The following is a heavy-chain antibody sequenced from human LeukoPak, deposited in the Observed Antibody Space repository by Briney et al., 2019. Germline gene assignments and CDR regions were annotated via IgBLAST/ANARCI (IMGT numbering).Heavy chain of an antibody. V-gene: IGHV3-21*01. D-gene: IGHD3-22*01. CDR3: ARDANYYDSRGYL. CDR1: GFTFSSYS. CDR2: ISSSSSYK. J-gene: IGHJ5*02. Sequence: PGGSLRLSCAASGFTFSSYSMNWVRQAPGKGLEWVSSISSSSSYKYYADSVKGRFTISRDNAKNSLYLQMNSLRAEDTAVYYCARDANYYDSRGYLWGQGTLVTVSS.